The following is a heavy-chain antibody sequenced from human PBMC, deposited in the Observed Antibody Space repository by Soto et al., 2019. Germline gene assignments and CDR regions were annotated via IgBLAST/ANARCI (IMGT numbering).Heavy chain of an antibody. J-gene: IGHJ4*02. CDR1: GFTFRSYA. CDR2: ISYDGSNK. V-gene: IGHV3-30-3*01. Sequence: GGSLRLSCGASGFTFRSYAMHWVRQTPGKGLEWVAVISYDGSNKHYADSVKGRFSISRDNAKNMLYLQMDSLSSEDTAVYYCVRSMIIVVRLIGLDYWGQGTLVTVSS. D-gene: IGHD3-22*01. CDR3: VRSMIIVVRLIGLDY.